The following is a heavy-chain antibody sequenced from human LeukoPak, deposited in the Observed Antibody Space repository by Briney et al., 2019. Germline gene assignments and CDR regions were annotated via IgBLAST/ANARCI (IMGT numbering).Heavy chain of an antibody. CDR2: MSYSGSS. D-gene: IGHD6-19*01. J-gene: IGHJ4*02. V-gene: IGHV4-59*01. Sequence: LSLSCAASGFTLSSFAMSWLRQPPGKGLEWLGYMSYSGSSNYNPSLRSRVTISVDASKKQFSLKLNSVTAADTAVYYCARDGYSYRSGYHSPPSLWGRGTLDTVSS. CDR1: GFTLSSFA. CDR3: ARDGYSYRSGYHSPPSL.